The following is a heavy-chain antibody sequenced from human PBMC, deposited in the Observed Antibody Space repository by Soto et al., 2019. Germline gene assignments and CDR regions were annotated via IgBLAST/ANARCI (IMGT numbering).Heavy chain of an antibody. V-gene: IGHV4-34*01. CDR3: TGPYPYYFDS. CDR1: GGSFSTYY. Sequence: QVQLQQWGAGLLKPSETLSLTCTVYGGSFSTYYWSWIRQPPGKGLEWIGEINHSGNTNYNPSLMGRVTMSFDTSKNQFSLKLSSGTAADTAVYYCTGPYPYYFDSWGQGTLVTVSS. CDR2: INHSGNT. J-gene: IGHJ4*02.